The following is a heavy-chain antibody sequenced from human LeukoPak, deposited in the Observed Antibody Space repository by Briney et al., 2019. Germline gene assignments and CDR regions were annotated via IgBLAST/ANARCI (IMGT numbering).Heavy chain of an antibody. CDR2: INPSGGST. D-gene: IGHD2-2*01. J-gene: IGHJ4*02. V-gene: IGHV1-46*01. CDR1: GYTFTSYY. Sequence: ASVKVSCKASGYTFTSYYIHWVRQAPGQGLEWMGIINPSGGSTSYAQKFQGRVTMTRDTSTSTVDMELSRLRSEDTAVYYCARVGSTRSFDYWGQGILVTVSS. CDR3: ARVGSTRSFDY.